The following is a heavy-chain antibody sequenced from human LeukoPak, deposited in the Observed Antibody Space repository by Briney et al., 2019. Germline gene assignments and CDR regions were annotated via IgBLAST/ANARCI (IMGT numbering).Heavy chain of an antibody. CDR3: ANWESIVVVPAAIGLDAFDI. J-gene: IGHJ3*02. D-gene: IGHD2-2*01. V-gene: IGHV3-23*01. CDR2: ISGSGGST. CDR1: GFTFSSYA. Sequence: GGSLRLSCAASGFTFSSYAMSWVRQAPGKGLEWVSAISGSGGSTYYADSVKGRFTISRDNSKNTLYLQMNSLRAEDTAVYYCANWESIVVVPAAIGLDAFDIWGQGTMVTVSS.